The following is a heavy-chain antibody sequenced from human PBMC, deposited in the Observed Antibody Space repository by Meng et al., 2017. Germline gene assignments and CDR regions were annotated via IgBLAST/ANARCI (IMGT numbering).Heavy chain of an antibody. J-gene: IGHJ4*02. D-gene: IGHD3-22*01. CDR3: ARYQYYYDSSGYRLNVDDY. Sequence: GGSLRLSCAASGFTFSDYYMSWIRQAPGKGLEWVSYISSSGSTIYYADSVKGRFTISRDNAKNSLYLQINSLRAEDTAVYSCARYQYYYDSSGYRLNVDDYWGQGTLVTVSS. CDR1: GFTFSDYY. V-gene: IGHV3-11*01. CDR2: ISSSGSTI.